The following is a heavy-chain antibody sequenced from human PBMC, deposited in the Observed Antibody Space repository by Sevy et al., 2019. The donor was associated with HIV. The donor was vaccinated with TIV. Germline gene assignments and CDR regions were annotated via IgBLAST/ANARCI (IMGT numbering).Heavy chain of an antibody. CDR1: GYIFSNYG. V-gene: IGHV1-18*04. Sequence: ASVKVTSKASGYIFSNYGISWVRQAPGQGLEWMGWISAYNGNTNYAQKLQGRVTMTTDTSTDTAYMELRSLRSDDTAVYYCARVKGGYDTLFDYWGQGTLVTVSS. D-gene: IGHD3-3*01. CDR2: ISAYNGNT. CDR3: ARVKGGYDTLFDY. J-gene: IGHJ4*02.